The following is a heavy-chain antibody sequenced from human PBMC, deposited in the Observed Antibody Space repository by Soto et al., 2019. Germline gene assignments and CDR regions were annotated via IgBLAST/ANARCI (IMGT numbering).Heavy chain of an antibody. CDR3: ARVPNGYLIGQNGFDP. V-gene: IGHV4-31*03. J-gene: IGHJ5*02. CDR2: IYYSGST. CDR1: GGSISSGGYY. D-gene: IGHD3-22*01. Sequence: SETLSLTCTVSGGSISSGGYYWSWIRQHPGKGLEWIGYIYYSGSTYYNPSLKSRVTISVDTSKNQFSLKLSSVTAADTAVYYCARVPNGYLIGQNGFDPWGKVTRVTSPQ.